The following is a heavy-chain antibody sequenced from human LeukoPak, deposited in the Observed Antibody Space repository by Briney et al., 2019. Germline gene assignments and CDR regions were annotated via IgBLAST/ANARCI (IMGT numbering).Heavy chain of an antibody. CDR3: ARDTYYGSGRFDY. J-gene: IGHJ4*02. Sequence: PGGSLGLSCAASGFTFSSYEMNWVRQAPGKGLEWVSYISSSGSTIYYADSVKGRFTISRDNAKNSLYLQMSSLRAEDTAVYYCARDTYYGSGRFDYWGQGTLVTVSS. V-gene: IGHV3-48*03. CDR1: GFTFSSYE. CDR2: ISSSGSTI. D-gene: IGHD3-10*01.